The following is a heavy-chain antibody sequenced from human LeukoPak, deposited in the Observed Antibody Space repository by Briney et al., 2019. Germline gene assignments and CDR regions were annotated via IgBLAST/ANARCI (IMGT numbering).Heavy chain of an antibody. CDR1: GFTFGDYA. CDR3: TRDMYYYDSSGYYSPYFDY. D-gene: IGHD3-22*01. V-gene: IGHV3-49*03. Sequence: GGSLRLSCTASGFTFGDYAMSWFRQAPGKGLEWVGFIRSKAYGGTTEYAASVKVRFTISRDDSKSIAYLQMNSLKTEDTAVYYCTRDMYYYDSSGYYSPYFDYWGQGTLVTVSS. J-gene: IGHJ4*02. CDR2: IRSKAYGGTT.